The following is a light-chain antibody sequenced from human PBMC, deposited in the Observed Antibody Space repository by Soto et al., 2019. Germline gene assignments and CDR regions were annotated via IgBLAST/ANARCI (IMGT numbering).Light chain of an antibody. J-gene: IGLJ3*02. Sequence: QSVLTQPPSASGSPGQSVTISCTGTSSDVGGYNNVSWYQQYPGRAPKLKIYEVTKRPSGVPDRSSGSKSGNTASLNVAGLQAEDDDDYYCSSYAASNNFYFVFGGGTKLTVL. CDR3: SSYAASNNFYFV. V-gene: IGLV2-8*01. CDR2: EVT. CDR1: SSDVGGYNN.